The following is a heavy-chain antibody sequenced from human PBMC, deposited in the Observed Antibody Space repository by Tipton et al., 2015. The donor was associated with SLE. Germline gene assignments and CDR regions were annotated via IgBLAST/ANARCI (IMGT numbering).Heavy chain of an antibody. V-gene: IGHV4-59*12. D-gene: IGHD5-18*01. CDR2: IYYSGST. J-gene: IGHJ3*02. CDR3: ARDLIFGYSYGYDAFDI. CDR1: GGSISSYY. Sequence: TLSLTCTVSGGSISSYYWSWIRQPPGKGLEWIGYIYYSGSTNYNPSLRSRVTISVDTSKNQFSLKVSSVTAADTAVYYCARDLIFGYSYGYDAFDIWGQGTMVTVSS.